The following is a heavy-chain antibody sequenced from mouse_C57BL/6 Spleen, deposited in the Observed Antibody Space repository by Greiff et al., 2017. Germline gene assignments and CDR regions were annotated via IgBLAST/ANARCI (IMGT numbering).Heavy chain of an antibody. J-gene: IGHJ1*03. D-gene: IGHD1-1*01. CDR3: ARWSLTTVVSTEYFDV. CDR2: IDPSDSYT. CDR1: GYTFTSYW. Sequence: VQLQQPGAELVRPGTSVKLSCKASGYTFTSYWMHWVKQRPGQGLEWIGVIDPSDSYTNYNQKFKGKATLTVDTSSSTAYMQLSSLTSEDSAVYYCARWSLTTVVSTEYFDVWGTGTTVTVSS. V-gene: IGHV1-59*01.